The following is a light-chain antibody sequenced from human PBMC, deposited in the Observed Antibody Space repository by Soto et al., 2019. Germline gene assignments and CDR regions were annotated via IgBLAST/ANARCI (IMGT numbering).Light chain of an antibody. CDR2: DAF. J-gene: IGKJ5*01. CDR1: QSISTD. CDR3: QQRNNWPIT. Sequence: TVLTQSPATLSLSPGERGTLSCRASQSISTDLAWYQQRPGQAPRLLIYDAFNRATGIPARFSGSGSGTDFTLTISSLVPEDVAVYYCQQRNNWPITFGQGTRLEIK. V-gene: IGKV3-11*01.